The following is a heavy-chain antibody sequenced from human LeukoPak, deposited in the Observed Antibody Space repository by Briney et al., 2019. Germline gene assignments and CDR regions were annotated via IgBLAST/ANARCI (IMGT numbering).Heavy chain of an antibody. CDR2: ISGSDGST. Sequence: GGSLRLSCTASGFTFSNYAMSWVRQAPGKWLEWVSTISGSDGSTYYADSVKGRFTISRDNSNNTLYLQMNSLRVEDTAIYYCAKGRGYCTGGSCYSDYWGQGTLVTVSS. V-gene: IGHV3-23*01. D-gene: IGHD2-15*01. CDR3: AKGRGYCTGGSCYSDY. CDR1: GFTFSNYA. J-gene: IGHJ4*02.